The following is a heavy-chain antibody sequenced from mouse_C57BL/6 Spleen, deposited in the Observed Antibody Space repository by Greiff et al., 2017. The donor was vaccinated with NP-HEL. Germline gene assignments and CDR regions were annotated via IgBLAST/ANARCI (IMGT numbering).Heavy chain of an antibody. Sequence: VQLQQSGAELARPGASVKLSCKASGYTFTSYGISWVKQRTGQGLEWIGEIYPRSGNTYYNEKFKGKATLTADKSSSTAYMELRTLTAEDSAVYFCARDDYDYDEGFDYWGQGTTLTVSS. J-gene: IGHJ2*01. CDR1: GYTFTSYG. CDR2: IYPRSGNT. V-gene: IGHV1-81*01. CDR3: ARDDYDYDEGFDY. D-gene: IGHD2-4*01.